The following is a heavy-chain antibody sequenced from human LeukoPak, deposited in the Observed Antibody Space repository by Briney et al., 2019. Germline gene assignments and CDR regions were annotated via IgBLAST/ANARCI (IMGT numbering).Heavy chain of an antibody. CDR1: GGSISSSSYY. V-gene: IGHV4-39*01. Sequence: SETLSLTCTVSGGSISSSSYYWGWFRQPPGKGLEWIGSISSTGSTYYSPSLESRITMSVDESKNHFSLSLNSVTAADTSLYFCARHGHYYYYVDVWGRGTTVTISS. CDR2: ISSTGST. J-gene: IGHJ6*03. CDR3: ARHGHYYYYVDV.